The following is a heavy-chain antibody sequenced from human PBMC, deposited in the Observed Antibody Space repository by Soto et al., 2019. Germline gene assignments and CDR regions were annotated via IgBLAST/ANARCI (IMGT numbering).Heavy chain of an antibody. Sequence: QVQLVQSGAEVKKPGASVKVSCKASGYSIISYGISWVRQAPGQGLEWMGWISAYNGNTNYAQKLQGRVTMTTDTXTXTXXXELRSLRSDDXAXXXXXXXXXXXXXXXCPEFYYXYXXDVWGQGTTVTX. V-gene: IGHV1-18*04. CDR3: XXXXXXXXXXXCPEFYYXYXXDV. D-gene: IGHD2-8*01. J-gene: IGHJ6*02. CDR1: GYSIISYG. CDR2: ISAYNGNT.